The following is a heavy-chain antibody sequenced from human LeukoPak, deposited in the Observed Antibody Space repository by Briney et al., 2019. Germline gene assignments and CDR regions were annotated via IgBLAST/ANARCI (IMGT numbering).Heavy chain of an antibody. Sequence: GGSLRLSCAASGFTFDDYAMHWVRQAPGKGLEWVSGISWNSGSIGYADSVEGRFTISRDNAKNSLYLQMNSLRAEDTALYYCAKDYGSGSYGFDYWGQGTLVTVSS. CDR1: GFTFDDYA. V-gene: IGHV3-9*01. CDR3: AKDYGSGSYGFDY. CDR2: ISWNSGSI. J-gene: IGHJ4*02. D-gene: IGHD3-10*01.